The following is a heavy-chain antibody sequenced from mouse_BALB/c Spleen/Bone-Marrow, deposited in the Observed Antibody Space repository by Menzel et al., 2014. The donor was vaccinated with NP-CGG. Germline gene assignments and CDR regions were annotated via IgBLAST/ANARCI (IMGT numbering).Heavy chain of an antibody. Sequence: EVKLQESGPELVKPGASVKTSCKASGYSFTGYFMNWVKQSHGKSLEWIGRINPYNGDTFYNQKFKGKATLTVDKSSSTAHMELLSLTSEDSAVYYCGRGDDYDGDFDRWGQGTTLIVSS. D-gene: IGHD2-4*01. J-gene: IGHJ2*01. V-gene: IGHV1-37*01. CDR1: GYSFTGYF. CDR2: INPYNGDT. CDR3: GRGDDYDGDFDR.